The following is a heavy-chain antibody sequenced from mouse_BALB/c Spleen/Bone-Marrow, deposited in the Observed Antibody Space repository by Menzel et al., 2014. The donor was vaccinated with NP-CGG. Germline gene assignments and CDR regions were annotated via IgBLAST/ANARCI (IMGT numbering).Heavy chain of an antibody. CDR3: ARDVGYGNYFVY. D-gene: IGHD2-10*02. CDR1: GFTFSDFY. CDR2: SRNKAKYYTT. Sequence: EVHLVESGGGLVQPGDSLRLSCATSGFTFSDFYMEWVRQPPGKRLEWIAASRNKAKYYTTEYSASVKGLFIVSRDTSQSVLYLQMNALRAEDTAIYYCARDVGYGNYFVYWGQGTLVTVSA. V-gene: IGHV7-1*02. J-gene: IGHJ3*01.